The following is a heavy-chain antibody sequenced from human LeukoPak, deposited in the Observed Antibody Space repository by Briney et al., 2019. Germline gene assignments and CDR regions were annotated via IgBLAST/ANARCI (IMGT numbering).Heavy chain of an antibody. CDR3: ARSPAMVPNWYFDL. CDR2: IYYSGST. D-gene: IGHD5-18*01. Sequence: SETLSLTCTVSGGSTSSYYWSWIRQPPGKGLEWIGYIYYSGSTNYNPSLKSRVTISVDTSKNQFSLKLSSVTAADTAVYYCARSPAMVPNWYFDLWGRGTLVTVSS. J-gene: IGHJ2*01. V-gene: IGHV4-59*01. CDR1: GGSTSSYY.